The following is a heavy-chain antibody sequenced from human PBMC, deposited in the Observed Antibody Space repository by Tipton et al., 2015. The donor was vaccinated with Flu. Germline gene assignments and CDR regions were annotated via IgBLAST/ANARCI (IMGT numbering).Heavy chain of an antibody. J-gene: IGHJ6*02. CDR1: GDSISTTIYY. V-gene: IGHV4-39*07. Sequence: LRLSCTVSGDSISTTIYYWGWVRQPPGKGLEWIGSIYYSGTTYYNPSLKSRVTISVDSSKNEFSLTLASLTAVDTAVYYCARDLWNDRRAYYYYGVDVWGQGTTVTVSS. D-gene: IGHD1-1*01. CDR2: IYYSGTT. CDR3: ARDLWNDRRAYYYYGVDV.